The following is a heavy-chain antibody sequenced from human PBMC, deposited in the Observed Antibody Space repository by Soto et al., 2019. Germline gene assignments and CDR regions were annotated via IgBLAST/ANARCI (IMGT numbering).Heavy chain of an antibody. CDR2: IGTAGDT. D-gene: IGHD5-12*01. CDR1: GFTFSSYD. CDR3: ARGRGDGYNWGYYFDY. Sequence: GGSLRLSCAASGFTFSSYDMHWVRQATGKGLEWVSAIGTAGDTYYPGSVKGRFTISRENAKNSLYLQMNSLGAGDTAVYYCARGRGDGYNWGYYFDYWGQGTLVTVSS. J-gene: IGHJ4*02. V-gene: IGHV3-13*01.